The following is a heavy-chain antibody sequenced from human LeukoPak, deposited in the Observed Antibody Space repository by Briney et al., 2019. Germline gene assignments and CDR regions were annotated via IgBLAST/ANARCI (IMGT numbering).Heavy chain of an antibody. Sequence: PSETLSLTCTVYGGSISSSSYYWGWIRQTPGKGLEWIGSIYYSGSTYYNPSLKSRSTISVDTSKNQFSLKLSSVTAADTAVYYCARGQQLVLFAFDIWGQGTMVTVSS. CDR3: ARGQQLVLFAFDI. V-gene: IGHV4-39*01. J-gene: IGHJ3*02. CDR1: GGSISSSSYY. CDR2: IYYSGST. D-gene: IGHD6-6*01.